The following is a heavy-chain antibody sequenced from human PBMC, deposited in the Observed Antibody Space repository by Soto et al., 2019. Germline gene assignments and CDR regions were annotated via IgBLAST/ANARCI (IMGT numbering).Heavy chain of an antibody. V-gene: IGHV1-18*04. CDR2: INGDNGNT. CDR3: ARDLGYGDYGTDF. Sequence: QGQLVQAGAEVKKPGASVKVSCQASGYSFSNNGISWVRQAPGQGFEWMGWINGDNGNTNYAQKFQGRVTMTTDTATSTAYMELRSLRSDDTAVYYCARDLGYGDYGTDFWGQGTLVTVSS. CDR1: GYSFSNNG. D-gene: IGHD4-17*01. J-gene: IGHJ4*02.